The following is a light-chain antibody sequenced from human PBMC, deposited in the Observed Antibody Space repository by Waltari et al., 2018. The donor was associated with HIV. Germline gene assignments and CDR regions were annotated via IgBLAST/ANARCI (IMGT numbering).Light chain of an antibody. CDR3: SSYTSTTTLEV. CDR1: SSDVGGYSS. V-gene: IGLV2-14*03. CDR2: DVS. J-gene: IGLJ2*01. Sequence: QSALTQPASVSGSPGQSITISCPGTSSDVGGYSSVSWYQHHPGNAPNLMIFDVSNRPSGVSDRFSGSKSGNTASLTISGLQVEDEADYYCSSYTSTTTLEVFGGGTKLTVL.